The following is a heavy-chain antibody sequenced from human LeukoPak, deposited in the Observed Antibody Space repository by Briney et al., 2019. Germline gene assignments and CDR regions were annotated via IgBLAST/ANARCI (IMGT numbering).Heavy chain of an antibody. Sequence: SETLSLTCAVYGGPFSGYYWSWIRQPPGKGLEWIGEINHSGSTNYNPSLKSRVTISVDTSKNQFSLKLSSVTAADTAVYYCARGSPIARPGWFDPWGQGTLVTASS. J-gene: IGHJ5*02. CDR1: GGPFSGYY. CDR2: INHSGST. CDR3: ARGSPIARPGWFDP. V-gene: IGHV4-34*01. D-gene: IGHD6-6*01.